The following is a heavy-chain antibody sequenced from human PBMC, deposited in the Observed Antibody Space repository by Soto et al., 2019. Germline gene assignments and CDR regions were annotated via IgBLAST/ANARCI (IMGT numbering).Heavy chain of an antibody. CDR1: GYTFTSYD. CDR2: MNPNSGNT. CDR3: ARARTARPGAPTYVPGGY. V-gene: IGHV1-8*01. Sequence: GAPVKVSCKASGYTFTSYDINWVRQATGQGLEWMGWMNPNSGNTGYAQKFQGRVTMTRNTSISTAYMELSSLRSEDTAVYYCARARTARPGAPTYVPGGYWGQGTLVTVSS. D-gene: IGHD6-6*01. J-gene: IGHJ4*02.